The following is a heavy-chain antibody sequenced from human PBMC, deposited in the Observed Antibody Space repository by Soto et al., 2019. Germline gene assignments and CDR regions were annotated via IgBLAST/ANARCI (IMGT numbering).Heavy chain of an antibody. CDR2: ISWNSGSI. D-gene: IGHD6-19*01. CDR1: GFTFDDYA. CDR3: AKDIGIAVAGRDAFDI. Sequence: PGVSLRLSCAASGFTFDDYAMHWVRQAPGKGLEWVSGISWNSGSIGYADSVKGRFTISRDNAKNSLYLQMNSLRAEDTALYYCAKDIGIAVAGRDAFDIWGQGTMVTVSS. J-gene: IGHJ3*02. V-gene: IGHV3-9*01.